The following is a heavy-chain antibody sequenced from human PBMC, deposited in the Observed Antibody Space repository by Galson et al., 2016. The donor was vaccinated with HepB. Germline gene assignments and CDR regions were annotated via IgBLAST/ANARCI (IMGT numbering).Heavy chain of an antibody. D-gene: IGHD5-18*01. Sequence: CAISGDSVTNDDTIWNWIRQSPSRGLEWLGRTYYRSQWFNEYAVSVKSRITINSDTSRNQFSLQLDSVTPDDTAAYFCTIGYMHTGMNVWGQGTTVTVSS. CDR3: TIGYMHTGMNV. J-gene: IGHJ6*02. V-gene: IGHV6-1*01. CDR1: GDSVTNDDTI. CDR2: TYYRSQWFN.